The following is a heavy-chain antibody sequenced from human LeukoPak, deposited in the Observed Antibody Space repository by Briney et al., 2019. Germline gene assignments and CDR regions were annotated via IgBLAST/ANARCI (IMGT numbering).Heavy chain of an antibody. J-gene: IGHJ4*02. D-gene: IGHD1-26*01. CDR1: GYTFTGYY. Sequence: ASVKVSCKASGYTFTGYYMHWVRQAPGQGLEWMGWISAYNGNTNYAQKLQGRVTMTTDTSTSTAYMELRSLRSDDTAVYYCARSRVGALFFDYWGQGTLVTVSS. CDR2: ISAYNGNT. CDR3: ARSRVGALFFDY. V-gene: IGHV1-18*04.